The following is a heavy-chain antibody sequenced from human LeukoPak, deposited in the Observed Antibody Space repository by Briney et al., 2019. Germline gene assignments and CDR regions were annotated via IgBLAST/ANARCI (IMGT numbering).Heavy chain of an antibody. CDR1: GSPFEDFA. V-gene: IGHV3-9*01. J-gene: IGHJ4*02. D-gene: IGHD1-1*01. CDR3: AKDVGSNDAKGYFDY. CDR2: ISWNSGSI. Sequence: GGSWGLSFEPPGSPFEDFAMTWVGKVPGKGLEGASGISWNSGSIGYADSVKGRFTISRDNAKNSLYLQMNSLRAEDTALYYCAKDVGSNDAKGYFDYWGQGTLVTVSS.